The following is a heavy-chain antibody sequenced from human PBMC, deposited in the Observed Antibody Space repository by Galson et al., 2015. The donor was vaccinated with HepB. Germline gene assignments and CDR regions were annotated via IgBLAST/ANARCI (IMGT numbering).Heavy chain of an antibody. D-gene: IGHD4-17*01. CDR2: INHDGSP. CDR3: ARGPLRGWFDP. J-gene: IGHJ5*02. CDR1: GGSFSGYY. Sequence: ETLSLTCAVYGGSFSGYYWSWIRQPPGKGLEWIGEINHDGSPNYNSSLKSRVTISVDTSKNQFSLKLTSVTAADTAVYYCARGPLRGWFDPWGQGTLVTVSS. V-gene: IGHV4-34*01.